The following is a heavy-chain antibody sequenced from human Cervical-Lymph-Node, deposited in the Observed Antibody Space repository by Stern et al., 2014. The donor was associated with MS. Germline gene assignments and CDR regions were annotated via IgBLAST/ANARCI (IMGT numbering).Heavy chain of an antibody. V-gene: IGHV5-51*01. CDR3: ARQGCATTSCHTIDS. D-gene: IGHD2-2*02. CDR1: GYSFTNSW. J-gene: IGHJ4*02. Sequence: VQLGQSGAEVKKPGPSLKISCKGSGYSFTNSWIGWVRQLPGKGLELMGIISPVDSETRYSPSFQGQATISVDKSINTAYVQWTSLEASDTAMYYCARQGCATTSCHTIDSWGQGTLITVSS. CDR2: ISPVDSET.